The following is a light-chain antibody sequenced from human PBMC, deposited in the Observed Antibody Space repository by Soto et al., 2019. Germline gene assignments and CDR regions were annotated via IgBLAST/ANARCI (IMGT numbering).Light chain of an antibody. J-gene: IGKJ5*01. V-gene: IGKV1-33*01. CDR3: QQYDDLPRT. Sequence: ETHSTQSACSLSASVGDRGRITCQASHDINTFLNWYQQKPGKAPKLLIYDASTLEAGVPSRFSASGSGTDFTFTITSLQPEDIATYYCQQYDDLPRTFGQGTRLEIK. CDR2: DAS. CDR1: HDINTF.